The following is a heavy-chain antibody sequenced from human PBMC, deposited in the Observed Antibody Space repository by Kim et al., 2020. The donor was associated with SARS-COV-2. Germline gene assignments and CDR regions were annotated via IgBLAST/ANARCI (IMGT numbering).Heavy chain of an antibody. V-gene: IGHV4-39*07. CDR2: IYYSGST. CDR1: GGSISSSSYY. Sequence: SETLSLTCTVSGGSISSSSYYWGWIRQPPGKGLEWIGSIYYSGSTYYNPSLKSRVTISVDTSKNQFSLKLSSVTAADTAVYYCARSIARYGDYVFWGQGTLVTVSS. D-gene: IGHD4-17*01. J-gene: IGHJ4*02. CDR3: ARSIARYGDYVF.